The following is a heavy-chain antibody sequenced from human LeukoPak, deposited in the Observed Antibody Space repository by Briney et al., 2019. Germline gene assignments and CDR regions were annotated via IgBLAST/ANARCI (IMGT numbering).Heavy chain of an antibody. V-gene: IGHV3-48*01. CDR2: ISGSTSVK. CDR1: GFTFSTYS. J-gene: IGHJ4*02. Sequence: GGSLRLSCAASGFTFSTYSMNWVRQAPGKGLEWISFISGSTSVKYYADSVMGRFTISRDNAKNSLYLQMNSLRAEDTAVYYCARGTSSSGIGTLDYWGQGTLVTVSS. CDR3: ARGTSSSGIGTLDY. D-gene: IGHD1-26*01.